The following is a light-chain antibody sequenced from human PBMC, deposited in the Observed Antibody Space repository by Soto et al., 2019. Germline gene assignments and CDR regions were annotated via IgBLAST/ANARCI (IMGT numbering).Light chain of an antibody. CDR1: QSVTTR. CDR3: QQYGGSPIT. V-gene: IGKV3-20*01. J-gene: IGKJ5*01. CDR2: GAS. Sequence: IVLMQSPGTLSLSPGERVTLSCRASQSVTTRLAWYQHKPGQAPTLLMSGASNRASGVPVRFSGSGSGTDFTLTITRLEPEDFALYYCQQYGGSPITFGLGTRLEIK.